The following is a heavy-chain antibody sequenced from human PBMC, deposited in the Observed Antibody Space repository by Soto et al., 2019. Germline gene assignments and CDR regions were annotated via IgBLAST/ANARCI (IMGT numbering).Heavy chain of an antibody. CDR2: IYYSGST. CDR1: GYSISSSNW. D-gene: IGHD6-6*01. CDR3: ARAGPLGNYSSLYFDY. V-gene: IGHV4-28*03. J-gene: IGHJ4*02. Sequence: SETLSLTCAVSGYSISSSNWWGWIRQPPGKGLEWIWYIYYSGSTYYNPSLKSRVTMSVDTSKNQFSLKLSSVTAVDTAVYYCARAGPLGNYSSLYFDYWGQGTLVTVSS.